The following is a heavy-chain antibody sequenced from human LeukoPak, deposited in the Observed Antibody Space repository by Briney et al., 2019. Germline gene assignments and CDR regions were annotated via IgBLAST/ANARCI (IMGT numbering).Heavy chain of an antibody. CDR2: ISYDGSNK. V-gene: IGHV3-30-3*01. Sequence: GGSLRLSCAASGFTFSSYAMHWVRQASGKGLEWVAVISYDGSNKYYADSVKGRFTISRDNSKNTLYLQMNSLRAEDTAVYYCAREQHYDFWSGYYANYYYYYGMDVWGQGTTVTVSS. CDR3: AREQHYDFWSGYYANYYYYYGMDV. D-gene: IGHD3-3*01. J-gene: IGHJ6*02. CDR1: GFTFSSYA.